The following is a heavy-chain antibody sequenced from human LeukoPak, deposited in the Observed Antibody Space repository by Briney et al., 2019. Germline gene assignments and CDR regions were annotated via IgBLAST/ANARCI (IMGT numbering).Heavy chain of an antibody. CDR3: ARISRGSGYYFDY. J-gene: IGHJ4*02. D-gene: IGHD1-26*01. Sequence: LRLSCAASGFTVSSNYMSWVRQAPGKGLEWLARIDWDADKYYSTSLKTRLTISKDTSKNQVVLTMTNMDPVDTAMYYCARISRGSGYYFDYWGQGILVTVSS. CDR2: IDWDADK. CDR1: GFTVSSNY. V-gene: IGHV2-70*11.